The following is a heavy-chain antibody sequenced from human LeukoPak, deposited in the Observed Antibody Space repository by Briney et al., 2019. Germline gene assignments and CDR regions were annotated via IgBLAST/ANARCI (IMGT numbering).Heavy chain of an antibody. CDR3: AKAIYSDAFDI. D-gene: IGHD2-15*01. CDR2: ISYDGSNK. J-gene: IGHJ3*02. Sequence: GGSLRLSCAASGFTFSSYGMHWVRQAPGKGLEWVAVISYDGSNKYYADSVKGRFTISRDNSKNTLYLQMNSLRAEDTAVYYCAKAIYSDAFDIWGQGTMVTVSS. CDR1: GFTFSSYG. V-gene: IGHV3-30*18.